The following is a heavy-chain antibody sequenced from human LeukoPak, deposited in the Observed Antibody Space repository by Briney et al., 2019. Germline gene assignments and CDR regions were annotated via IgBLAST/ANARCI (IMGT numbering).Heavy chain of an antibody. D-gene: IGHD3-22*01. Sequence: GGSLRLSCAASGFTFSSYGMNWVRQAPGKGLEWVAFIRYDGRNKYYADSVKGRFTISRDNSKNTLYLQMNGLRAEDSAVYFCAKADRRWATYYYDTSGYYYDYWGQGTLVTVSS. CDR3: AKADRRWATYYYDTSGYYYDY. V-gene: IGHV3-30*02. J-gene: IGHJ4*02. CDR1: GFTFSSYG. CDR2: IRYDGRNK.